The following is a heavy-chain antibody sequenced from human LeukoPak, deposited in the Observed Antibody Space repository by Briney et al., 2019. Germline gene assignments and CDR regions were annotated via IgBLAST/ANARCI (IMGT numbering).Heavy chain of an antibody. CDR1: GFTFSSYW. J-gene: IGHJ4*02. D-gene: IGHD1-14*01. CDR2: INSDGSST. V-gene: IGHV3-74*01. CDR3: AREAYRDASVDF. Sequence: PGGSLRLSCAASGFTFSSYWMHWVRQAPGKGLVWVSRINSDGSSTSYADSVKGRFTISRDNAKNSLYLQMNSLRVEDTAVYYCAREAYRDASVDFWGQGALITVSS.